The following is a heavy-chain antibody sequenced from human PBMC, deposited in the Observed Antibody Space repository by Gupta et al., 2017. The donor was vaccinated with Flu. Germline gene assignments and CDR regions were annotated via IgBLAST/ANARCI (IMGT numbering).Heavy chain of an antibody. J-gene: IGHJ4*02. CDR2: MQHDNGKA. CDR1: GYTFTNYA. Sequence: QVRLVKSGTEVKKPEAYVKVSCKASGYTFTNYAMHWVRQAPGQWLEWMGWMQHDNGKAKEAQKFQGRVTTNRDTVEITAYIELKRVEYEETGVYCCAEGHPNSSWCDYWGQGTQVTVS. CDR3: AEGHPNSSWCDY. V-gene: IGHV1-3*01. D-gene: IGHD6-19*01.